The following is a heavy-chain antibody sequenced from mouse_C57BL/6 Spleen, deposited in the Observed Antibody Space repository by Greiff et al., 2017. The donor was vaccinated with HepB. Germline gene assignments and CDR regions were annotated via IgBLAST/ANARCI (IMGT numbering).Heavy chain of an antibody. V-gene: IGHV5-17*01. CDR3: ARVMVTEAWFAY. CDR1: GFTFSDYG. Sequence: VQLKESGGGLVKPGGSLKLSCAASGFTFSDYGMHWVRQAPEKGLEWVAYISSGSSTIYYADTVKGRFTISRDNAKNTLFLQMTSLRSEDTAMYYCARVMVTEAWFAYWGQGTLVTVSA. CDR2: ISSGSSTI. J-gene: IGHJ3*01. D-gene: IGHD2-2*01.